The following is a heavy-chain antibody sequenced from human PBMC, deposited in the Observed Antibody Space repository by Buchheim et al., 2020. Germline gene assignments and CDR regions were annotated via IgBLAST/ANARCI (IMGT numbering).Heavy chain of an antibody. CDR2: ISTRATTK. CDR1: GFTFKTYE. Sequence: EVQLVESGGGLVQTGGSLRLSCAASGFTFKTYEMNWVRQAPGKGLEWVSYISTRATTKYYADSVKGRFSISRDNAKSILYLQMNSLRAEDTAVYYCASLRGVRGVIWFDYWGQGTL. CDR3: ASLRGVRGVIWFDY. J-gene: IGHJ4*02. D-gene: IGHD3-10*01. V-gene: IGHV3-48*03.